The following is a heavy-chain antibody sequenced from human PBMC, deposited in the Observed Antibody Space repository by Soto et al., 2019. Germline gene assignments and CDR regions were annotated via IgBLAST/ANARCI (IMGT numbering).Heavy chain of an antibody. CDR1: GFTFSDYY. Sequence: PGGSLRLSCAASGFTFSDYYMSWIRQAPGKGLEWVSYISSSGSTIYYADSVKGRFTITRDNAKNSLYLQMNSLRAEDTAVYYCARAGSVDTAMVNWIWFDPWGQGPLVTVSS. D-gene: IGHD5-18*01. V-gene: IGHV3-11*01. J-gene: IGHJ5*02. CDR2: ISSSGSTI. CDR3: ARAGSVDTAMVNWIWFDP.